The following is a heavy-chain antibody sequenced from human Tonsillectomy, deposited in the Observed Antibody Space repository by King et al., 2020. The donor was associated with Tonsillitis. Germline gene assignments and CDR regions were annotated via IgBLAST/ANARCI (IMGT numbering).Heavy chain of an antibody. Sequence: TLKESGPTLVKPTQTLTLTCSFSGFSLNTRGVGVGWIRQPPGKALEWLGVIYWDDDKSYSSSLKNRLAITKDTSRKQVVLTMTNLDSVDISTYYCAYYKTGRSHDGYWYFDVWVRGTLVIVSS. CDR3: AYYKTGRSHDGYWYFDV. J-gene: IGHJ2*01. CDR2: IYWDDDK. CDR1: GFSLNTRGVG. V-gene: IGHV2-5*02. D-gene: IGHD3-9*01.